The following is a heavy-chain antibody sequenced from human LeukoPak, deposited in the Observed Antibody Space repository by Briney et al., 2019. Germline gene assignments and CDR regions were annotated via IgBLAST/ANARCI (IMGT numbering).Heavy chain of an antibody. CDR3: AKERRTVGHNAFDS. CDR1: GFPFCSYD. Sequence: GGSLRLSCAASGFPFCSYDINWVRQAPGEGLQWVSAISDTGVRTFYADSVKGRFTISRDNAKNTVYLQMSSLRVGDTAVYYCAKERRTVGHNAFDSWGLGTLVTVSS. CDR2: ISDTGVRT. V-gene: IGHV3-23*01. D-gene: IGHD1-26*01. J-gene: IGHJ4*02.